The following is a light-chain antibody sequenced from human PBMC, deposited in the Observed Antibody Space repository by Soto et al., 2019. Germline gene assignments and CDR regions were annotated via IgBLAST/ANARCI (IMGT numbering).Light chain of an antibody. CDR2: GAS. CDR3: QQYNNWPSWT. V-gene: IGKV3-15*01. Sequence: EIVMRQSPATLSVSPGECATLSCRASQSVSSNLAWYQQKPGQAPRLLIYGASTRATGIPARFSGSGSGTEFTLTISSLQSEDFAVYYCQQYNNWPSWTFGQGTKVDI. CDR1: QSVSSN. J-gene: IGKJ1*01.